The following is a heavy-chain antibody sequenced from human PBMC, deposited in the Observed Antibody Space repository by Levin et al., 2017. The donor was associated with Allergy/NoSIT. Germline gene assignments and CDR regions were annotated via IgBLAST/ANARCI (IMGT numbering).Heavy chain of an antibody. CDR1: GFTFSSYG. D-gene: IGHD6-19*01. J-gene: IGHJ6*02. CDR3: AVGAGRNYYGMDV. CDR2: IWYDGSNK. V-gene: IGHV3-33*01. Sequence: GGSLRLSCAASGFTFSSYGMHWVRQAPGKGLEWVAVIWYDGSNKYYADSVKGRFTISRDNSKNTLYLQMNSLRAEDTAVYYCAVGAGRNYYGMDVWGQGTTVTVSS.